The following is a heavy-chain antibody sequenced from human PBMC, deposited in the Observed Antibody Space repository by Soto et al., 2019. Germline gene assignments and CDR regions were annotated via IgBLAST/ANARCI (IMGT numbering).Heavy chain of an antibody. J-gene: IGHJ4*02. CDR1: GGSVSNSSHY. V-gene: IGHV4-61*01. CDR2: VYYTGST. Sequence: PSETLSLTCTASGGSVSNSSHYWTWIRPPPGLGRDWIGHVYYTGSTNYNPSLHSRVTISVDTSKNRFSLTLSSVTAADTAVYYSASGDGFWSGYSYLDYWGQGTPVTVSS. CDR3: ASGDGFWSGYSYLDY. D-gene: IGHD3-3*01.